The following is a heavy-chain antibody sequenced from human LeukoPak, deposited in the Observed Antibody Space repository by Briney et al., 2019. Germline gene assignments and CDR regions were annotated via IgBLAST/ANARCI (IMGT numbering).Heavy chain of an antibody. V-gene: IGHV4-34*01. CDR2: INHSGST. Sequence: SETLSLTCAVYGRSFSGYYWSWIRQPPGKGLEWIGEINHSGSTNYNPSLKSRVTISVDTSKNQFSLKLSSVTAADTAVYYCARAVRGSGSPHWGQGTLVTVSS. J-gene: IGHJ4*02. D-gene: IGHD3-10*01. CDR1: GRSFSGYY. CDR3: ARAVRGSGSPH.